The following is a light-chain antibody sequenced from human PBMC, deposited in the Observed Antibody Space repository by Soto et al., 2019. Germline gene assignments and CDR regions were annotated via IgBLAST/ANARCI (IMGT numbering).Light chain of an antibody. CDR3: QQYGSSPPIT. V-gene: IGKV3D-20*01. CDR1: QSVSSSY. J-gene: IGKJ5*01. Sequence: EIVLTQSPATLSLSPGERATLSCGASQSVSSSYLAWYQQKPGLAPRLLIYDASSRATGIPDRFSDSGSGTDFTLTISRLEPKDFAVYYCQQYGSSPPITFGQGTRLEIK. CDR2: DAS.